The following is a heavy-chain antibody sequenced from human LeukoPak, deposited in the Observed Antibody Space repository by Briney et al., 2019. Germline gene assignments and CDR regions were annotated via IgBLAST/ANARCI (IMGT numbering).Heavy chain of an antibody. D-gene: IGHD6-19*01. CDR2: INHSGST. J-gene: IGHJ5*02. CDR1: GGSFSGYY. Sequence: SETLSLTCAVYGGSFSGYYWSWIRQPPGKGLEWIGEINHSGSTNYNPSLKSRVTISVDTSKNQFSLKLSSVTAADTAVYYCATARAGAAFRWFDPWGQGTPVTVSS. CDR3: ATARAGAAFRWFDP. V-gene: IGHV4-34*01.